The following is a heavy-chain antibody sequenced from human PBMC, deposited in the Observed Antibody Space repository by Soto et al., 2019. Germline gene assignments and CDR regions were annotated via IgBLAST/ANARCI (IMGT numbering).Heavy chain of an antibody. Sequence: GGSLRLSCVASGFNFRSYGMNWVRQAPGKGLEWVSAINIDGSDTAYADSMKGRFTISRDNFKNTLYLQMDGLRAEDTAVYYCAKSAVAGDWGQGTLVTVSS. D-gene: IGHD6-19*01. CDR1: GFNFRSYG. CDR3: AKSAVAGD. J-gene: IGHJ4*02. CDR2: INIDGSDT. V-gene: IGHV3-23*01.